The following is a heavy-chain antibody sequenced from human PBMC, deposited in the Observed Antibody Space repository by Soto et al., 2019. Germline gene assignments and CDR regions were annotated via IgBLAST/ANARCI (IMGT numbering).Heavy chain of an antibody. D-gene: IGHD6-19*01. CDR1: GYTVTDYA. CDR3: ARGYSGWYYLGDN. CDR2: ITPGNGNT. J-gene: IGHJ4*02. V-gene: IGHV1-3*01. Sequence: QVPLVQSGAEVKKPGASVKISCRASGYTVTDYAIFWVRQAPGQSLEWMGWITPGNGNTRVSQRFQGRVTITRDTSLSTAYMELGSLRSEDPAVYHCARGYSGWYYLGDNWGQGTLVTVSS.